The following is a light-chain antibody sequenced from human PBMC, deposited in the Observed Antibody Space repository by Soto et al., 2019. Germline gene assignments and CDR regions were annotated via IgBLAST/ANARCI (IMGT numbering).Light chain of an antibody. J-gene: IGLJ2*01. V-gene: IGLV1-44*01. CDR2: SDN. Sequence: QSVLTQPPSASGTPGQRVTISCSGSSSNIGSNTVNWYQHLPGTAPKLLIHSDNQRPSGVPDRFSGSKSGTSASLAISGLQSEDEADYYCAAWDDWLNSPFFGGGTKLTVL. CDR3: AAWDDWLNSPF. CDR1: SSNIGSNT.